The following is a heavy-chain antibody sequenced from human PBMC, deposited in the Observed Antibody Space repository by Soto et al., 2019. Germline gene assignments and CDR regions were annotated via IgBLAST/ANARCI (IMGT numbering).Heavy chain of an antibody. J-gene: IGHJ5*02. V-gene: IGHV1-69*13. CDR1: GGTFSSYA. D-gene: IGHD2-2*01. CDR3: AREHSPIVVVPARRKMNWFDP. Sequence: GASVKVSCKASGGTFSSYAISWVRQAPGQGLEWMGGIIPIFGTANYAQKFQGRVTITADESTSTAYMELSSLRSEDTAVYYCAREHSPIVVVPARRKMNWFDPWGQGTLVTVSS. CDR2: IIPIFGTA.